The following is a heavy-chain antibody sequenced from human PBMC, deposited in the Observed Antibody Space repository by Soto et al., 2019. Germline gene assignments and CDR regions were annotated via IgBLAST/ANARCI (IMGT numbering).Heavy chain of an antibody. CDR2: ISSRSNTI. V-gene: IGHV3-48*02. CDR1: VFTYINYN. CDR3: ARDCGKGYGMDV. Sequence: GGSLRLSCAASVFTYINYNMNWVLQAPGKGLEWVSYISSRSNTIYYADSVKGRFTISRDNAKNSLFLQMNSLRDEDTAVYYCARDCGKGYGMDVWGQGTTVTVSS. J-gene: IGHJ6*01.